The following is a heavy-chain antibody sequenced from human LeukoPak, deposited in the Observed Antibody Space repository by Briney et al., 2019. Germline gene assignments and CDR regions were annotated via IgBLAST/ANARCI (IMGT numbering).Heavy chain of an antibody. V-gene: IGHV3-33*01. CDR3: ARLANSGVDYYYGMDV. J-gene: IGHJ6*04. CDR1: GFTFSSYG. Sequence: GGSLRLSCAASGFTFSSYGMHWVRQAPGKGLEWVAVIWYDGSNKYYADSVKGRFTISRDNSKNTLYLQMNSLRAEDTAVYYCARLANSGVDYYYGMDVWGKGTTVTVSS. CDR2: IWYDGSNK. D-gene: IGHD2-15*01.